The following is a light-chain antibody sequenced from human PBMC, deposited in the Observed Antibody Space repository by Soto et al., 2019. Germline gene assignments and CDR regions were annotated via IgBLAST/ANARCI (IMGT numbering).Light chain of an antibody. J-gene: IGLJ1*01. CDR1: SSDVGGYNY. CDR2: DVS. V-gene: IGLV2-14*01. CDR3: SSYTSSSTYF. Sequence: QSALTQPASVSGSPGQSITISCTGTSSDVGGYNYVSWYQQHPGKAPKLMIYDVSNRPSGVSNRLSGSKSGNTSSLTISGLQAEDEADYYCSSYTSSSTYFFGTGTKLTVL.